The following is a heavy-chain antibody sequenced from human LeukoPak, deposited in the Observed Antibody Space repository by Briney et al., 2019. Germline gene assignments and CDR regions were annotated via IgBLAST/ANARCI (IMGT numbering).Heavy chain of an antibody. V-gene: IGHV4-39*01. CDR2: VYYSGDT. CDR3: AREDGYNMDDAFDI. D-gene: IGHD5-24*01. Sequence: SETLSLACTLSGGSITTGNDYWGWVRQPPEKGLEWIGSVYYSGDTYYNPSLKSRVTISVDTSKNQFSLRLRSVTAADTAVYYCAREDGYNMDDAFDIWGQGTMVSVSS. CDR1: GGSITTGNDY. J-gene: IGHJ3*02.